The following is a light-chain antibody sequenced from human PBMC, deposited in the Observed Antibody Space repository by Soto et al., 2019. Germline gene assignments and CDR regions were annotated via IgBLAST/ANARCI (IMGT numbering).Light chain of an antibody. CDR2: GAS. J-gene: IGKJ3*01. Sequence: EIVLTQSPGTLSLSPGERATVSCRASQSVSSSYLAWYQQKPGQAPRLLVYGASSRATGIPGRFSGSGSGTDFTLTISSLEPEDFAVYYCQQYGRSPFTFGPGAKVDIK. CDR1: QSVSSSY. CDR3: QQYGRSPFT. V-gene: IGKV3-20*01.